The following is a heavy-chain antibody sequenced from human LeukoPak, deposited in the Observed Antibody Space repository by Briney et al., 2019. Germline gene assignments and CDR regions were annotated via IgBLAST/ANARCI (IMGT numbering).Heavy chain of an antibody. CDR2: IYYSGST. CDR3: ARDRWVQLWTPNNWLDP. V-gene: IGHV4-39*07. Sequence: PSETLSLTCTVSGGSISSSSYYWGWIRQPPGKGLEWIGSIYYSGSTYYNPSLKSRVTISVDTSKNQFSLKLSSVTAADTAVYYCARDRWVQLWTPNNWLDPWGQGTLVTVSS. J-gene: IGHJ5*02. CDR1: GGSISSSSYY. D-gene: IGHD5-24*01.